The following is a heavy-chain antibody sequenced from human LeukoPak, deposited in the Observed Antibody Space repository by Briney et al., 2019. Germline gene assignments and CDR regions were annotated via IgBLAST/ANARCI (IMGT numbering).Heavy chain of an antibody. CDR1: GFTVSSNY. J-gene: IGHJ6*03. D-gene: IGHD2-2*01. CDR2: IYSGGST. V-gene: IGHV3-53*01. CDR3: ARVTSIVVVPAAMSGSIRRYYYYYYMDV. Sequence: GGSLRLSCAASGFTVSSNYMSWVRQAPGKGLEWVSVIYSGGSTYYADSVKGRFTLSRDNSKNTLYLQMNSLRAEDTAVYYCARVTSIVVVPAAMSGSIRRYYYYYYMDVWGKGTTVTVSS.